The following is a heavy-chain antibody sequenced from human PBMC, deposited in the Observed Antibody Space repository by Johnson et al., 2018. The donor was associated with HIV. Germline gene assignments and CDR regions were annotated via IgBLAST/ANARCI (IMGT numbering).Heavy chain of an antibody. D-gene: IGHD2-8*02. Sequence: EVQLVESGGGVVHPGRSLRLSCAASGFTFSNHHMTWVRQAPGKGLEWVANINQDGSDKYYVDSVKGRFTISRDNAQNSLYLQMNSLRAEDTAVYYCGRESTGAGTAFDIWGQGTMVTVSS. CDR1: GFTFSNHH. CDR2: INQDGSDK. V-gene: IGHV3-7*01. CDR3: GRESTGAGTAFDI. J-gene: IGHJ3*02.